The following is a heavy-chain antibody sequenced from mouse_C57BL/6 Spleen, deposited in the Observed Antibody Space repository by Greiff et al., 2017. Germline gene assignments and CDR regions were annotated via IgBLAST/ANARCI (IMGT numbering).Heavy chain of an antibody. D-gene: IGHD1-1*01. J-gene: IGHJ2*01. Sequence: EVKLVESGGGLVQPKGSLKLSCAASGFSFNTYAMNWVRQAPGKGLEWVARLRSKSTNYATYYADSVKDRFTISRDDSESMLYLQMNNLKTEDTAMYYWGRQRGTGSSYYFDYWGQGTTLTVSS. CDR2: LRSKSTNYAT. CDR3: GRQRGTGSSYYFDY. V-gene: IGHV10-1*01. CDR1: GFSFNTYA.